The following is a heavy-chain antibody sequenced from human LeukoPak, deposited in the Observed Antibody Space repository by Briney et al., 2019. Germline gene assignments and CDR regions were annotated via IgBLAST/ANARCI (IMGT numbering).Heavy chain of an antibody. D-gene: IGHD6-19*01. CDR2: INAGNGNT. CDR1: GYTFTSYA. J-gene: IGHJ4*02. Sequence: ASVKVSCKASGYTFTSYAMHWVRQAPGQRLEWMGWINAGNGNTKYSQKFQGRVTITRDTSASTAYMELSCLRSEDTAVYYCARVYPISSEIDYWGQGTLVTVSS. CDR3: ARVYPISSEIDY. V-gene: IGHV1-3*01.